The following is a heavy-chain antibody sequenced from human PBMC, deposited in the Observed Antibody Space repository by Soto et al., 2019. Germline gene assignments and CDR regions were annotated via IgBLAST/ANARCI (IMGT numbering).Heavy chain of an antibody. CDR1: GYTFTSYA. Sequence: GASVKVSCKASGYTFTSYAISWVRQAPGQGNEWMGRISTYNGNTNYAQRLQGRVTLTTDTSTSTAYMELRSLRSDDTAVYYCARGAGTDWFDPRGQGTLVTVSA. CDR2: ISTYNGNT. V-gene: IGHV1-18*01. J-gene: IGHJ5*02. CDR3: ARGAGTDWFDP. D-gene: IGHD6-13*01.